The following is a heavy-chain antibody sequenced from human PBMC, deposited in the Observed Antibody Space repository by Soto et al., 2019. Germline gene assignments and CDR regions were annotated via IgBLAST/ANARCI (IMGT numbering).Heavy chain of an antibody. J-gene: IGHJ4*02. Sequence: GGSLRLSCAASGFTVSSNYMSWVRQAPGKGLEWVSVIYSGGSTYYADSVKGRFTISRDNSKNTLYLQMNSLRAEDTAVYYCARHSSGWIFDYWGQGTLVTVSS. CDR2: IYSGGST. CDR1: GFTVSSNY. CDR3: ARHSSGWIFDY. V-gene: IGHV3-53*01. D-gene: IGHD6-19*01.